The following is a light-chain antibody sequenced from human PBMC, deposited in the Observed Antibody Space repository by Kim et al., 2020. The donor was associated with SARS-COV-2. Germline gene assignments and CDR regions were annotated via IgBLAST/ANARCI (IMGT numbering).Light chain of an antibody. CDR2: AAS. CDR1: QGISSW. V-gene: IGKV1D-16*01. Sequence: LQMTQSPSSLSASVGDRVTISCRASQGISSWLACYQLKPGKAPTSLIYAASTLQSGVPSRCSGSGAGTDFTLTISSLQPEDFATYYCQQYDSHPRTFGQGTKVEIK. CDR3: QQYDSHPRT. J-gene: IGKJ1*01.